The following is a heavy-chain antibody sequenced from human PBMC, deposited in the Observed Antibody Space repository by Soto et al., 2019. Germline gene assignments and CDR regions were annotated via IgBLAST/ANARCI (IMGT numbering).Heavy chain of an antibody. CDR3: ARDRRGCSGGSCYSGWFDP. CDR2: ISYDGSNK. J-gene: IGHJ5*02. Sequence: QVQLVESGGGVVQPGRSLRLSCAASGFTFSSYAMHWVRQAPGKGLEGVAVISYDGSNKYYADSVKGRFTISRDNSKNTLYLQMNSLRAEDTAVYYCARDRRGCSGGSCYSGWFDPWGQGTLVTVSS. D-gene: IGHD2-15*01. CDR1: GFTFSSYA. V-gene: IGHV3-30-3*01.